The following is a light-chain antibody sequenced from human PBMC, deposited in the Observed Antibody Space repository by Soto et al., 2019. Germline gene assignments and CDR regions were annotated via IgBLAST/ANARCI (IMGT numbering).Light chain of an antibody. CDR2: DVS. J-gene: IGLJ1*01. CDR1: SSDVGGNKY. V-gene: IGLV2-14*03. Sequence: QCVLTQPASVSGSAGQSITISCTGTSSDVGGNKYVSWYQHYPGKAPKLMICDVSNRPSGVSNRFSGSKSGNTASLTISGLQAEDEADYYCSAFTGTTYVFGTGTKVTVL. CDR3: SAFTGTTYV.